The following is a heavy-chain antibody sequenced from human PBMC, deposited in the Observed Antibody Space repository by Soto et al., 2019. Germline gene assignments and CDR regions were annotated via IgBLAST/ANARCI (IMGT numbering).Heavy chain of an antibody. CDR2: IHYSGST. Sequence: QVQLQESGPGLVKPSETLSLTCTVSGGSISSYYWSWVRQPPGKGLEWIGYIHYSGSTNYNPSLKSRVTISIDTSKNQFSLSLTSVTAADTAVYYCARQHNDIMTGHYNYGMDVWGQGTTVTVSS. V-gene: IGHV4-59*08. CDR3: ARQHNDIMTGHYNYGMDV. CDR1: GGSISSYY. J-gene: IGHJ6*02. D-gene: IGHD3-9*01.